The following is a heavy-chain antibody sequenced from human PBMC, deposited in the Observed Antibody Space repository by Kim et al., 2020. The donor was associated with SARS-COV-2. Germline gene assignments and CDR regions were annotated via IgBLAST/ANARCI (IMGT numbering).Heavy chain of an antibody. CDR3: ASLTDNYYDILTGYYNVHAFDI. CDR2: IYYSGST. Sequence: SETLSLTCTVSGGSISSSSYYWGWIRQPPRKGLEWIGSIYYSGSTYYNPSLKSRVTISVDTSKNQFSLKLSSVTAADTAVYYCASLTDNYYDILTGYYNVHAFDIWGQGTMVTVSS. V-gene: IGHV4-39*01. J-gene: IGHJ3*02. CDR1: GGSISSSSYY. D-gene: IGHD3-9*01.